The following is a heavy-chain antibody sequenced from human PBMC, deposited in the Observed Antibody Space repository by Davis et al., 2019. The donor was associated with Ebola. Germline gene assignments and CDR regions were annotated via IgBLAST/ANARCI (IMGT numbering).Heavy chain of an antibody. Sequence: GESLKISCAASGFTFSNYWMSWVRQSPGKGLEWVANIKQDGSEKYYVDSVKGRFTNSRDNAKNSLYLQMNSLRAEDTAVYYCARKSTFFDYWGQGTRVTVSS. J-gene: IGHJ4*02. CDR1: GFTFSNYW. D-gene: IGHD3-16*01. CDR3: ARKSTFFDY. CDR2: IKQDGSEK. V-gene: IGHV3-7*03.